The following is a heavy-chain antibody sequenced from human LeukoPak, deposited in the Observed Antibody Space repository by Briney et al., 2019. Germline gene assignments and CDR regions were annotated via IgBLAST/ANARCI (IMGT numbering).Heavy chain of an antibody. Sequence: GGSLRLSCAASGFTFSSYGMHWVRQAPGEGLEWVAVIWYDGSNKYYADSVKGRFTISRDNSKNTLYLQMNSLRAEDTAVYYCANADDWGRPITMVRGVRNAFDIWGQGTMVTVSS. CDR1: GFTFSSYG. CDR2: IWYDGSNK. CDR3: ANADDWGRPITMVRGVRNAFDI. J-gene: IGHJ3*02. D-gene: IGHD3-10*01. V-gene: IGHV3-33*06.